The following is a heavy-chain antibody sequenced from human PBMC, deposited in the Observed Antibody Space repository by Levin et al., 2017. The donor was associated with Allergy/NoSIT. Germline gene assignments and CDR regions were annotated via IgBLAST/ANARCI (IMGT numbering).Heavy chain of an antibody. CDR2: ISGSGGST. CDR1: GFTFSSYA. Sequence: PGGSLRLSCAASGFTFSSYAMSWVRQAPGKGLEWVSAISGSGGSTYYADSVKGRFTISRDNSKNTLYLQMNSLRAEDTAVYYCAKDATLLTGYYRPRYYYDGMDVWGQGTTVTVSS. V-gene: IGHV3-23*01. CDR3: AKDATLLTGYYRPRYYYDGMDV. D-gene: IGHD3-9*01. J-gene: IGHJ6*02.